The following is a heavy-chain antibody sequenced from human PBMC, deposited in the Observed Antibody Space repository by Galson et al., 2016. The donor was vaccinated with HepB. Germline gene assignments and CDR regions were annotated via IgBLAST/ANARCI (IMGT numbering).Heavy chain of an antibody. Sequence: SCAASGFIFSDYSMKWVRQAPGKGLEWVSYISSGSGTIKYADSVKGRFTISRDNAKNSLFLHMDSLRDEDTAVYYCAKMVLWSYYMDAWGKGTTVTVSS. CDR2: ISSGSGTI. CDR3: AKMVLWSYYMDA. V-gene: IGHV3-48*02. CDR1: GFIFSDYS. J-gene: IGHJ6*03. D-gene: IGHD2/OR15-2a*01.